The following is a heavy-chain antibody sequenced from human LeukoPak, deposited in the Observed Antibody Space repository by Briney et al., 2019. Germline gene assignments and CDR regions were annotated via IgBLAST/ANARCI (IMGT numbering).Heavy chain of an antibody. CDR2: INTNTGNP. J-gene: IGHJ3*02. V-gene: IGHV7-4-1*02. CDR1: GYTFTTYA. CDR3: ARVVDYYDSSGPRGWDAFDI. Sequence: GASVKVSCKASGYTFTTYAMNWVRQAPGQGLEWMGWINTNTGNPTYAQGFTGRFVFSLDTSVSTAYLQISSLKAEDTAVYYCARVVDYYDSSGPRGWDAFDIWGQGTMVTVS. D-gene: IGHD3-22*01.